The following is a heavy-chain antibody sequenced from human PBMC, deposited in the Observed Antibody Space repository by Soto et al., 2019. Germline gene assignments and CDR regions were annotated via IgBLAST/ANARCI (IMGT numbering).Heavy chain of an antibody. Sequence: EVQLVESGGGLVQPGGSVRLSCAASGFTFSSYWMHWVRQAPGKGLVWVSRINSDGSSTSYADSVKGRFTISRDNAKNTLYLQMNSLRAEDTAVYYCARARTTMVRGVMMEGDWFDPWGQGTLVTVSS. CDR2: INSDGSST. CDR3: ARARTTMVRGVMMEGDWFDP. J-gene: IGHJ5*02. CDR1: GFTFSSYW. D-gene: IGHD3-10*01. V-gene: IGHV3-74*01.